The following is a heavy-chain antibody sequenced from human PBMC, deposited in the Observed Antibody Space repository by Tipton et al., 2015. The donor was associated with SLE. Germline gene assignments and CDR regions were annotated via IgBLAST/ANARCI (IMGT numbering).Heavy chain of an antibody. CDR2: LYGSGTPT. D-gene: IGHD2-15*01. Sequence: GLVKPSETLSLTCTVSGDSVSTNYWNWIRQPAGKGLEWIGRLYGSGTPTHYNPSLESRVTMSVDTSQNQFSLKLTSVTAADTAVYYCAREQAAAHWFSDLWGRGTLVTVSS. CDR3: AREQAAAHWFSDL. V-gene: IGHV4-4*07. CDR1: GDSVSTNY. J-gene: IGHJ2*01.